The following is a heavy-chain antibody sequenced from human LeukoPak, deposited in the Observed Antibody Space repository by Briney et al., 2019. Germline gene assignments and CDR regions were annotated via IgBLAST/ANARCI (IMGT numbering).Heavy chain of an antibody. D-gene: IGHD2-2*01. J-gene: IGHJ6*02. Sequence: GGSLRLSCAASGFTFSNAWMSWVRQAPGKGLEWVGRIKRKTDGGTTDYAAPVKRRFTISRDYSKNTLYLQMNSLKTEDTAVYYCTTDSTTIVVVPAAMAWYYYGMDVWGQGTTVTVSS. CDR3: TTDSTTIVVVPAAMAWYYYGMDV. CDR1: GFTFSNAW. CDR2: IKRKTDGGTT. V-gene: IGHV3-15*01.